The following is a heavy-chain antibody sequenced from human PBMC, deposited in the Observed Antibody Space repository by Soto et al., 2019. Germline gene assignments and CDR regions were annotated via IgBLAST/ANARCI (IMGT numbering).Heavy chain of an antibody. V-gene: IGHV3-11*01. CDR2: ISSSGSPI. CDR3: ARGSYDSSAMGAFDI. Sequence: QVQLVESGGGLVKPGGSLRLSCAASGFTFSDYYMSWIRQAPGKGLEGGSDISSSGSPIYYADSVKGRFPISRDNAKNSLYLQMNSLRAEDTAVYYCARGSYDSSAMGAFDIWGQGTMVTVSS. D-gene: IGHD3-22*01. CDR1: GFTFSDYY. J-gene: IGHJ3*02.